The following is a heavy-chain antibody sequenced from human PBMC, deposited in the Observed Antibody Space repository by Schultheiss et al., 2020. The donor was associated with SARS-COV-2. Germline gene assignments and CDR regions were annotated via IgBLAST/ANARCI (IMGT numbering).Heavy chain of an antibody. CDR2: ISGSGGST. V-gene: IGHV3-23*01. D-gene: IGHD2-2*01. CDR3: APQSGYCSSTSCYRKDDY. Sequence: GESLKISCAASGFTFSSYAMSWVRQAPGKGLEWVSAISGSGGSTYYADSVKGRFTISRDNSKNTLYLQMNSLRAEDTAVYYCAPQSGYCSSTSCYRKDDYWGQGTLVTVSS. J-gene: IGHJ4*02. CDR1: GFTFSSYA.